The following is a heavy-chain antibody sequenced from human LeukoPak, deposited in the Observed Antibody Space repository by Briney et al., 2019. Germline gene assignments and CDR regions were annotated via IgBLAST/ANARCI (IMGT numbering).Heavy chain of an antibody. V-gene: IGHV3-23*01. J-gene: IGHJ4*02. CDR2: ISDSGGTT. CDR1: GITLSNYG. Sequence: GSLRLSCAVSGITLSNYGMSWVRQAPGKGLEWVAGISDSGGTTNYADSVKGRFTISRDNPKNTLYLQMNSLRAEDTAVYFCAKRGVVIRVILVGFHKEAYYFDSWGQGALVTVSS. D-gene: IGHD3-22*01. CDR3: AKRGVVIRVILVGFHKEAYYFDS.